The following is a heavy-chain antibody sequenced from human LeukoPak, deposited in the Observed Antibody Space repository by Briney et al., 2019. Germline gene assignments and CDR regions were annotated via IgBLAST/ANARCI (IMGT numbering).Heavy chain of an antibody. CDR2: IAYHGGAE. J-gene: IGHJ4*02. CDR3: AKQSFRMVNYFDY. D-gene: IGHD3-16*02. Sequence: GGSLRLSCAASGXTFSSYGMHWVRQAPGKGLEWVAVIAYHGGAEYYADSVKGRFTISRDNSKNTVDLQLNSLRAEDSAVYYCAKQSFRMVNYFDYWGQGTLVTVSS. CDR1: GXTFSSYG. V-gene: IGHV3-30*18.